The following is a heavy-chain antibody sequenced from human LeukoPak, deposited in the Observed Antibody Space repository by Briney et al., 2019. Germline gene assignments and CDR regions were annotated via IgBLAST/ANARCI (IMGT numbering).Heavy chain of an antibody. CDR1: GGSFSDNA. V-gene: IGHV1-69*06. CDR2: LIPVFGTP. D-gene: IGHD2-2*01. Sequence: ASVKVSCKASGGSFSDNAINWVRQAPGQGLEWMGGLIPVFGTPNYAQRFQGRVTLTADTSTKTVSMEMTGLRSEDTAVYFCARGIVTSTTDYFDYWGQGTLVTVSS. CDR3: ARGIVTSTTDYFDY. J-gene: IGHJ4*02.